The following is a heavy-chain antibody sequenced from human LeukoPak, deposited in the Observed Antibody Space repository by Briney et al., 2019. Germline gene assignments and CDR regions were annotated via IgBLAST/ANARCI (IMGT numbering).Heavy chain of an antibody. CDR2: FKTKYSQV. Sequence: GGSLGLSCVASGFTFSDYAMNWVRQAPGKGLEWVSTFKTKYSQVYYAESVRGRFTISTDNSEKTVYLQMNSLRAEDTALYYCARSVPDYTRFDYWGQGALVTVSS. D-gene: IGHD4-11*01. J-gene: IGHJ4*02. CDR3: ARSVPDYTRFDY. V-gene: IGHV3-23*05. CDR1: GFTFSDYA.